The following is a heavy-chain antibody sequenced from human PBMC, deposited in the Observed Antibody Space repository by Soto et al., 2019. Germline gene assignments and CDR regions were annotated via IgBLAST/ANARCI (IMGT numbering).Heavy chain of an antibody. CDR1: GFTFSSYG. D-gene: IGHD1-1*01. Sequence: PGGSLRLSCAASGFTFSSYGMHWVRQAPGKGLEWVAVLWYDGSNKYYAGSVKGRFTISRDNSKNTLYLQMNSLRAEDTAVYYCARDPIRYNWNDVGYYYYYMDVWGKGTTVTVSS. J-gene: IGHJ6*03. CDR2: LWYDGSNK. CDR3: ARDPIRYNWNDVGYYYYYMDV. V-gene: IGHV3-33*01.